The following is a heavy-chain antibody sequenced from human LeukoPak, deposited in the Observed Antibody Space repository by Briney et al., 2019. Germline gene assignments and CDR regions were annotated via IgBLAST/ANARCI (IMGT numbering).Heavy chain of an antibody. CDR2: ISYRGST. J-gene: IGHJ5*02. Sequence: SETLSLTCTVSGGSISGDYWSWIRQPPGKGLEWIGYISYRGSTKYNPSLKSRVTISVDTSKNQFSLKLSSVIAADTAVYYCARGFDGVAGWFDPWGQGTLVIVSS. CDR3: ARGFDGVAGWFDP. V-gene: IGHV4-59*01. CDR1: GGSISGDY. D-gene: IGHD3-9*01.